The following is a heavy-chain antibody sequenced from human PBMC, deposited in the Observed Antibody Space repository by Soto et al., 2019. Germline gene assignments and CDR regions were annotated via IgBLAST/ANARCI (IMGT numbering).Heavy chain of an antibody. D-gene: IGHD3-22*01. V-gene: IGHV3-72*01. CDR1: GFTFSDHY. J-gene: IGHJ4*02. Sequence: EVQLVESGGGLVQPGGSLRLSCAASGFTFSDHYMDWVRQAPGKGLEWVGRTRNKANSYTTEYAASVKGRFTISRDDLKNSRYMQMDSLKTEDTTVYYCPRDWAPWGYYVYDYWGQGTMVTVSS. CDR2: TRNKANSYTT. CDR3: PRDWAPWGYYVYDY.